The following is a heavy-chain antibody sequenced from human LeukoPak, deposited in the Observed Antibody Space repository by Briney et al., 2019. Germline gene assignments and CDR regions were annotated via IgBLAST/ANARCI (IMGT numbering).Heavy chain of an antibody. CDR3: AKDWANMVRGADH. CDR2: ISGIGGST. D-gene: IGHD3-10*01. V-gene: IGHV3-23*01. Sequence: GGSLRLSCAASGFTFNTYAMSWVRQAPGKGLEWVSGISGIGGSTYYTDSVKGRFTISRDNSQNTLYLQMDSLRVEDTAVYYCAKDWANMVRGADHGGQGTRVTVSS. J-gene: IGHJ5*02. CDR1: GFTFNTYA.